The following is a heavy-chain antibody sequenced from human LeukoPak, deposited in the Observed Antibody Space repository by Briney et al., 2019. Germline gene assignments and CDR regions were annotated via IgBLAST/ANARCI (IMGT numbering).Heavy chain of an antibody. CDR1: GFSFSIFW. J-gene: IGHJ3*02. V-gene: IGHV3-7*01. D-gene: IGHD1/OR15-1a*01. CDR3: GREGRNMGAFDI. CDR2: IKPDGSAG. Sequence: GGSRRLSCAASGFSFSIFWMTWVRQAPGKGLEWVANIKPDGSAGYYVDSVKGRFTISRDNAKNSLYLQMNTLRDEDTAVYFCGREGRNMGAFDIWGQGTMVTVSS.